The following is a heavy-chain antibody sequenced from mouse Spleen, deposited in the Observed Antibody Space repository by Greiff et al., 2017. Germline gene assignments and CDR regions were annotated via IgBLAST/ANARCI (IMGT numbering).Heavy chain of an antibody. CDR2: INPSTGGT. CDR1: GYSFTGYY. Sequence: EVKLMESGPELVKPGASVKISCKASGYSFTGYYMNWVKQSPEKSLEWIGEINPSTGGTTYNQKFKAKATLTVDKSSSTAYMQLKSLTSEDSAVYYCARYGDSSDWYFDVWGAGTTVTVSS. V-gene: IGHV1-42*01. CDR3: ARYGDSSDWYFDV. D-gene: IGHD1-1*01. J-gene: IGHJ1*01.